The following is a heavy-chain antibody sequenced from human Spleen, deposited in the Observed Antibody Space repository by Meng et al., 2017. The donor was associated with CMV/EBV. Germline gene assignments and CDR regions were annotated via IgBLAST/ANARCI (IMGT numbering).Heavy chain of an antibody. CDR1: GFTFSSYS. CDR3: ARVGYCSGGSCYRPNYYFDY. J-gene: IGHJ4*02. D-gene: IGHD2-15*01. Sequence: GGSLRLSCAASGFTFSSYSMNWVRQAPGKGLEWVSSISSSSSYIYYADSVKGRFTISRDNAKNSLYLQMNSLRAEDTAVYYCARVGYCSGGSCYRPNYYFDYWGQGTLVTVSS. CDR2: ISSSSSYI. V-gene: IGHV3-21*01.